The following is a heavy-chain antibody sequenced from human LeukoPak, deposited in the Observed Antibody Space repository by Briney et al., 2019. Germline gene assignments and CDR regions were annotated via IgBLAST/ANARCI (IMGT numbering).Heavy chain of an antibody. CDR2: IYSGGST. V-gene: IGHV3-53*01. Sequence: GGSLRLSCAASGFTVSSNYMSWVRQAPGKGLEWVSVIYSGGSTYYADSVKGRFTISRDNSKNTLYLQMNSLRAEDTAVYYCARDRGVDSSGYYYVWGQGTLVTVSS. J-gene: IGHJ4*02. D-gene: IGHD3-22*01. CDR3: ARDRGVDSSGYYYV. CDR1: GFTVSSNY.